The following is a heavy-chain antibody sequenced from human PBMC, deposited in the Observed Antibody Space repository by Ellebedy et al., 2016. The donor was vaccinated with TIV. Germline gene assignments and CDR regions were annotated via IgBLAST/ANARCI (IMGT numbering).Heavy chain of an antibody. J-gene: IGHJ4*02. CDR3: ARPLTGYADLDH. CDR1: GYNFRSYW. CDR2: IDASDSYT. D-gene: IGHD3-9*01. Sequence: GESLKISXKASGYNFRSYWISWVRQMPGKGLEWMGRIDASDSYTSYSPSFRGRVTISLDKSKSTAYLQWTSLKASDTAISYCARPLTGYADLDHWGQGTLVTVSS. V-gene: IGHV5-10-1*01.